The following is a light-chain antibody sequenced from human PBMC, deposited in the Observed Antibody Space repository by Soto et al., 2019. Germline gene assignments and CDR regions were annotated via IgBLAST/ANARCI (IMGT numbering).Light chain of an antibody. V-gene: IGKV1-39*01. CDR3: QQSYSTPRT. Sequence: DIQMTQSPSSLSASVGDRVTITCRASQSISSYLNWYQQKPGKAPKLLIYAASSLQSGVPSRFGGSGFGTDFTLTISSRQPEDFATYYCQQSYSTPRTFGQGTKVEIK. CDR2: AAS. CDR1: QSISSY. J-gene: IGKJ1*01.